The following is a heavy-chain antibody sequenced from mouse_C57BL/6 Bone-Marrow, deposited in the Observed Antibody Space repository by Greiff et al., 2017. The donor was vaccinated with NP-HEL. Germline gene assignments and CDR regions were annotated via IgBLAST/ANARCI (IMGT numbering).Heavy chain of an antibody. Sequence: QVQLKQSGAELARPGASVKLSCKASGYTFTSYGISWVKQRTGQGLEWIGEIYPRSGSTSYNEKFKGKATLTADKSSSTAYMELRSLTSEDSAVYFCARRKGTTGFADWGQGTRVTGSA. D-gene: IGHD2-14*01. CDR1: GYTFTSYG. CDR2: IYPRSGST. CDR3: ARRKGTTGFAD. V-gene: IGHV1-81*01. J-gene: IGHJ3*01.